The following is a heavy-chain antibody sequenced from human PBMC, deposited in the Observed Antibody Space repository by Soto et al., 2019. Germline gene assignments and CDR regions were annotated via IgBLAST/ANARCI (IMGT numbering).Heavy chain of an antibody. V-gene: IGHV3-15*01. Sequence: EVQLVESGGGLVKPGESLRISCAASGFTFINAWMSWVRQAPGKGLEWVGRIRSNAHGGTTDYGAPVNGRFAISRDDSENTLYLQMNSLKTEDTAVYYCTIDGLYSGGFDFWGQGTLVTVSS. D-gene: IGHD1-26*01. J-gene: IGHJ4*02. CDR2: IRSNAHGGTT. CDR3: TIDGLYSGGFDF. CDR1: GFTFINAW.